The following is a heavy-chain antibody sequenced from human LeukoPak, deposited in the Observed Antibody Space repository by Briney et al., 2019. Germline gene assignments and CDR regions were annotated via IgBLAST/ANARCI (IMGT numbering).Heavy chain of an antibody. D-gene: IGHD3-22*01. V-gene: IGHV3-21*04. CDR2: ISDSSSYI. CDR3: AKRQARRYYDSSGYYGDAFDI. CDR1: GFTFSMFT. J-gene: IGHJ3*02. Sequence: GGSLRLSCAASGFTFSMFTMNWIRQAPGTGLEWVSSISDSSSYIYYADSVKGRFTISRDNSKNTLYLQMNSLRAEDTAVYYCAKRQARRYYDSSGYYGDAFDIWGQGTMVTVSS.